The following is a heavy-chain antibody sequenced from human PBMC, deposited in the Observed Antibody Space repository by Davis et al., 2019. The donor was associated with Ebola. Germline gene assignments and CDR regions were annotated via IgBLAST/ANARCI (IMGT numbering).Heavy chain of an antibody. CDR3: ARGRVYSSPSPPMY. D-gene: IGHD6-6*01. CDR2: IWYDGSNK. CDR1: GFTFSSYG. J-gene: IGHJ4*02. Sequence: GGSLRLSCAASGFTFSSYGMHWVRQAPGKGLEWVAVIWYDGSNKYYADSVKGRFTISRDNSKNTLYLQMNSLRAEDTAVYYCARGRVYSSPSPPMYWGQGTLVTVSS. V-gene: IGHV3-33*01.